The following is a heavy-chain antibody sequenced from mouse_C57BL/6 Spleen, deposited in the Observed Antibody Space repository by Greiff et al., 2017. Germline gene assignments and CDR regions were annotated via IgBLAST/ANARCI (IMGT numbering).Heavy chain of an antibody. CDR3: ARDSSGYLFDY. V-gene: IGHV1-80*01. Sequence: VQLQESGAELVKPGASVKISCKASGYAFSSYWMNWVKQRPGKGLEWIGQIYPGDGDTNYNGKFKGKATLTADKSSSTAYMQLSSLTSEDSAVYFCARDSSGYLFDYWGQGTTLTVSS. CDR1: GYAFSSYW. D-gene: IGHD3-2*02. CDR2: IYPGDGDT. J-gene: IGHJ2*01.